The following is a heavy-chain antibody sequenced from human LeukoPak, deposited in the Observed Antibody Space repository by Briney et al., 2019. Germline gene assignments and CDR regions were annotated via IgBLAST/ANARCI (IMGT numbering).Heavy chain of an antibody. V-gene: IGHV4-34*01. CDR2: INHSGST. CDR1: GGSFSGYY. CDR3: ATTSGGCSSTSCYEGSWFDP. J-gene: IGHJ5*02. Sequence: SETLSLTCAVYGGSFSGYYWSWIRQPPGKGLEWIGEINHSGSTNYNPSLKSRVTISVDTSKNQLSLKLSSVTAADTAVYYCATTSGGCSSTSCYEGSWFDPWGQGTLVTVSS. D-gene: IGHD2-2*01.